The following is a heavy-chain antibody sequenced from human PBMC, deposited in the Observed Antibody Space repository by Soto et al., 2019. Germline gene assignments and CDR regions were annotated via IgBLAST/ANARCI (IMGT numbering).Heavy chain of an antibody. CDR2: IWYDGSNK. CDR3: ARCYDSSGYYGDY. CDR1: GFTFSSYG. Sequence: QVQLVESGGGVVQPGRSLRLSCAASGFTFSSYGMHWVRHAPGKGLEWVAVIWYDGSNKYYADSVKGRFTISRDNSKNSLYLQMNSRRSEDTAVYYCARCYDSSGYYGDYWGQGNLVNVSS. J-gene: IGHJ4*02. D-gene: IGHD3-22*01. V-gene: IGHV3-33*01.